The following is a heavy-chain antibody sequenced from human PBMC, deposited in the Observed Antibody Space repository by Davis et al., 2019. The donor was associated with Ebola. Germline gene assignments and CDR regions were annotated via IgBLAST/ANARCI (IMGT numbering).Heavy chain of an antibody. Sequence: GESLKISCTASGFTVSSNHMSWVRQAPGKGLEWVSVIYDQSTAYADAVRGRFTISRDNSNNLLYLQMNSLRAEDTAVYYCAIPDCSGANCYSVYIKNWGQGTLVTVSS. CDR3: AIPDCSGANCYSVYIKN. CDR1: GFTVSSNH. CDR2: IYDQST. V-gene: IGHV3-66*01. D-gene: IGHD2-15*01. J-gene: IGHJ4*02.